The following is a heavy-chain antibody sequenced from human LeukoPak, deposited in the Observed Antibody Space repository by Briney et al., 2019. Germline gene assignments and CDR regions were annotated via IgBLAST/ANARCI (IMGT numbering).Heavy chain of an antibody. CDR3: ARVARGYSYDDY. V-gene: IGHV1-2*02. J-gene: IGHJ4*02. Sequence: ASVKVSCKPSGYTFTGFYIHWVRQAPGQGLEWMGWINPDSGGTNYAQKFQGRVTMTRDTSISTAYMELSRLRSDDTAVYYCARVARGYSYDDYWGQGTLVTVSS. D-gene: IGHD5-18*01. CDR2: INPDSGGT. CDR1: GYTFTGFY.